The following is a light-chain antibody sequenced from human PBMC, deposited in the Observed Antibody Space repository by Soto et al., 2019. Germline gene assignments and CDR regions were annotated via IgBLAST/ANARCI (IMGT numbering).Light chain of an antibody. CDR3: QQYDNLPFT. V-gene: IGKV1-33*01. Sequence: DIQMTQSPSSLSACVGDRVTITCQASQDISNYLNWCQQKPGKAPKLLIYDASNLETGVPSRFSGSGSGTDFTFTISSLQPEDIATYYCQQYDNLPFTFGQGTRLEIK. J-gene: IGKJ5*01. CDR1: QDISNY. CDR2: DAS.